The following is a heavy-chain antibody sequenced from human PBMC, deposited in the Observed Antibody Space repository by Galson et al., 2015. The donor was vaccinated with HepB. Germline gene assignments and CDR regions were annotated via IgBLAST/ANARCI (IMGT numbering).Heavy chain of an antibody. Sequence: SLRLSCAASAFTFSVYAMHWVRQAPGKGLEWVAVISYDGSNKYYADSVKGRFTISRDNSKNTLYLQMNSLRPEDTAVYYCASATYYLGSGSYGDAFDIWGQGTMVTVSS. CDR3: ASATYYLGSGSYGDAFDI. V-gene: IGHV3-30*04. CDR1: AFTFSVYA. J-gene: IGHJ3*02. D-gene: IGHD3-10*01. CDR2: ISYDGSNK.